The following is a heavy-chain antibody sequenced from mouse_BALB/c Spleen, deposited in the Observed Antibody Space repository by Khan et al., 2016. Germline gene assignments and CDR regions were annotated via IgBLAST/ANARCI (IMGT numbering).Heavy chain of an antibody. D-gene: IGHD1-2*01. Sequence: VQLKESGPSLAKPSQTLSLICSVTGDSITSGHWNWIRKFPGNKFDFMGYISHSGDSYYNPSLKSRISITRDTSKNQYYLQLNSVTTEDTATYYCATCDYYGSAFAYWGQGTLVTVSA. CDR2: ISHSGDS. CDR3: ATCDYYGSAFAY. CDR1: GDSITSGH. J-gene: IGHJ3*01. V-gene: IGHV3-8*02.